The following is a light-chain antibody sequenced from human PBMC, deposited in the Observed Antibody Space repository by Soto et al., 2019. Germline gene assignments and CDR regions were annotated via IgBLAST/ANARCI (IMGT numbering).Light chain of an antibody. Sequence: QSALTQPPSASGSPGQSVTISCTGTSSDVGGYIYVSWYQQHPGKAPKLMIYEVSNRPSGVSNRFSGSKSGNTASLTISGLQAEDEADYYCSSYTSSSTLEVVFGGGTKLTVL. V-gene: IGLV2-14*01. CDR1: SSDVGGYIY. CDR2: EVS. J-gene: IGLJ2*01. CDR3: SSYTSSSTLEVV.